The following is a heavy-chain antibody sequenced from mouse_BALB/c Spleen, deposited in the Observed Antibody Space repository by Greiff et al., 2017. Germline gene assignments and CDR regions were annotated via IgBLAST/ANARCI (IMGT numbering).Heavy chain of an antibody. J-gene: IGHJ4*01. V-gene: IGHV7-3*02. CDR2: IRNKANGYTT. Sequence: EVKVVESGGGLVQPGGSLRLSCATSGFTFTDYYMSWVRQPPGKALEWLGFIRNKANGYTTEYSASVKGRFTISRDNSQSILYLQMNTLRAEDSATYYCARAYGSSYNAMDYWGQGTSVTVSS. CDR3: ARAYGSSYNAMDY. CDR1: GFTFTDYY. D-gene: IGHD1-1*01.